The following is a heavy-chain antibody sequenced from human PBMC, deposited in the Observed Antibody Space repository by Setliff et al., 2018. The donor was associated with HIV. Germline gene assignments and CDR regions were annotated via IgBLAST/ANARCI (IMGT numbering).Heavy chain of an antibody. CDR1: GFNFNTDW. CDR3: ARQGDYHILTGYYSGPHDAFDI. V-gene: IGHV5-51*01. J-gene: IGHJ3*02. Sequence: GESLKISCQGSGFNFNTDWIVWVRQIPGKGLEWMGSIFPGDSDTRYSPSFEDQVTISVDKSISTAYLQWSSLKASDTAMYYCARQGDYHILTGYYSGPHDAFDIWGQGTMVTVSS. D-gene: IGHD3-9*01. CDR2: IFPGDSDT.